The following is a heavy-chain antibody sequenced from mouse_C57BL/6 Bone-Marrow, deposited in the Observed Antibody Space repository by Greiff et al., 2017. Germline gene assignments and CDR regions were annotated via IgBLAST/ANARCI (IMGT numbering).Heavy chain of an antibody. J-gene: IGHJ3*01. Sequence: VQLQQPGPVLVKPGASVKMSCKASGYTFTDYYMNWVKQSHGKSLEWIGVINPYNGGTSYNQKFKGKATLTVDKSSSTAYMELNRLTSEDSAVYYCARKSYGFAYWGQGTLVTVSA. D-gene: IGHD1-1*01. CDR1: GYTFTDYY. V-gene: IGHV1-19*01. CDR3: ARKSYGFAY. CDR2: INPYNGGT.